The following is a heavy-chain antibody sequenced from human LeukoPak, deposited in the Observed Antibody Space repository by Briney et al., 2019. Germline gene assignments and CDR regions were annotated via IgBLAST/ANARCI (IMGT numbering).Heavy chain of an antibody. CDR2: IIPILNTP. CDR1: GVSFDSYT. J-gene: IGHJ4*02. D-gene: IGHD6-19*01. CDR3: ARAYYGGLAVSGPFDF. V-gene: IGHV1-69*08. Sequence: SVKVSCKASGVSFDSYTFNWVRQAPEQGLQWMGRIIPILNTPNYAQNFQGRVAITADKSTSTAYMELSSLRSEDTAIYYCARAYYGGLAVSGPFDFWGQGTLVTVSS.